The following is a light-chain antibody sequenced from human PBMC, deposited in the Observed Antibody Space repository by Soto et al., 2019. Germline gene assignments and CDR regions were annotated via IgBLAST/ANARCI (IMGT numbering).Light chain of an antibody. CDR2: DAS. CDR1: QSVSSY. Sequence: EIVMTQSPATLSVSPGERATLSCRANQSVSSYLAWYQQKPGQAPRLLIYDASNRATGIPARFSGSGSGTDFTLTISRLEPEDFAVYYCQQCGSSSTFGQGTRLEIK. CDR3: QQCGSSST. V-gene: IGKV3-11*01. J-gene: IGKJ5*01.